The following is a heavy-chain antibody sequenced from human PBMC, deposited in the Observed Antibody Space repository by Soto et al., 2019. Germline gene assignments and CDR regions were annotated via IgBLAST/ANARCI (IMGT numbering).Heavy chain of an antibody. V-gene: IGHV1-18*01. CDR3: ARRRDYGDYSFWRDIEY. J-gene: IGHJ4*02. D-gene: IGHD4-17*01. CDR2: ISAYNGNT. Sequence: ASVKVSCKASGYTFTSYGISWVRQAPGQGLEWMGWISAYNGNTNYAQKLQGRVTMTTDTSTSTAYMELRSLRSDDTAVYYCARRRDYGDYSFWRDIEYWGQGTLVTVSS. CDR1: GYTFTSYG.